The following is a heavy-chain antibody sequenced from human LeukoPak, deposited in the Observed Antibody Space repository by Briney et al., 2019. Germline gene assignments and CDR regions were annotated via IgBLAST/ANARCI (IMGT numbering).Heavy chain of an antibody. CDR3: ARDLYSGSVDY. V-gene: IGHV3-74*01. J-gene: IGHJ4*02. CDR2: ISTDGSST. Sequence: GGSLRLSCAASGFTFTTYWMHWVRQSPGKRLVWVSHISTDGSSTDYADSVKGRFTISRDNAKNTVYLQMNSLRAEDTAVYYCARDLYSGSVDYWGQGTLVTVSS. CDR1: GFTFTTYW. D-gene: IGHD6-6*01.